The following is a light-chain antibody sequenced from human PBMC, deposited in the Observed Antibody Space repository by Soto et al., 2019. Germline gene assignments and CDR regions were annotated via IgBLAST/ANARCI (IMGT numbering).Light chain of an antibody. V-gene: IGLV2-23*02. CDR2: EVS. Sequence: HSALTQPASVSGSPGQSITISCTGTSSDVGSYNLVSWYQQHPGEAPKLMIYEVSKRPSGVSNRFSGSKSGNTASLTISGLQAEDEADYYCCSYAGSSTPVVFGGGTKLTVL. J-gene: IGLJ2*01. CDR1: SSDVGSYNL. CDR3: CSYAGSSTPVV.